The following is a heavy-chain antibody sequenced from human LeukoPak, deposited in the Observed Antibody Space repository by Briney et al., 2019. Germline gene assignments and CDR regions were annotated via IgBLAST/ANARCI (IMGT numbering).Heavy chain of an antibody. CDR3: ARVGSPTKSSSWVFYFDY. D-gene: IGHD6-13*01. CDR2: INPNSGGT. J-gene: IGHJ4*02. Sequence: ASVTVSCKASGYTFTGYYMHGVGQAPGQGLEWMGWINPNSGGTNYAQKFQGRVTMTRDTSISTAYMELSRLRSDDTAVYYCARVGSPTKSSSWVFYFDYWGQGTLVTVSS. CDR1: GYTFTGYY. V-gene: IGHV1-2*02.